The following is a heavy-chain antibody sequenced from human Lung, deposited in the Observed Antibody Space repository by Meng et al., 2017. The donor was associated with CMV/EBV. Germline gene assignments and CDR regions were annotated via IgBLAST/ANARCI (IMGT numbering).Heavy chain of an antibody. V-gene: IGHV3-21*01. J-gene: IGHJ6*02. CDR3: ARDLGNSYGYDYYYYYGMDV. D-gene: IGHD5-18*01. CDR2: ISSSSSYI. Sequence: GGSXRLXXAASGFTFSSYSMNWVRQAPGKGLEWVSSISSSSSYIYYADSVKGRFTISRDNAKNSLYLQMNSLRAEDTAVYYCARDLGNSYGYDYYYYYGMDVWXQGTXVTVAS. CDR1: GFTFSSYS.